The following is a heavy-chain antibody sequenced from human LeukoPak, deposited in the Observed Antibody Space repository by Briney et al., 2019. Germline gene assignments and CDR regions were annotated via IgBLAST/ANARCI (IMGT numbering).Heavy chain of an antibody. V-gene: IGHV1-2*02. J-gene: IGHJ4*02. CDR3: ARAAVRGIREYY. D-gene: IGHD3-10*01. CDR1: GYTFTAST. Sequence: ASVKLSCNASGYTFTASTIHRERQAHGQGLGWIGWINPKTGGTLSSQKFPGRVTLTSDTSIGTAYMELRSLRSDDTAVYYCARAAVRGIREYYWGQGTLVTVSS. CDR2: INPKTGGT.